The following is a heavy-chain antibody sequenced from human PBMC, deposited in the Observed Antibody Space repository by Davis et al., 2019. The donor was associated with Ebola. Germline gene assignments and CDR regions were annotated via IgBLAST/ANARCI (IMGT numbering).Heavy chain of an antibody. Sequence: SETLSLTCTVSGGSISTHYWSWIRQPPGKGLEWIGHIYTSGSTNYNPSLKSRVTISVDTSKNQFSLKLSSVTAADTAVYYCARAPGQQLYLVYYYYGMDVWGQGTTVTVSS. CDR2: IYTSGST. J-gene: IGHJ6*02. CDR1: GGSISTHY. CDR3: ARAPGQQLYLVYYYYGMDV. D-gene: IGHD6-13*01. V-gene: IGHV4-4*08.